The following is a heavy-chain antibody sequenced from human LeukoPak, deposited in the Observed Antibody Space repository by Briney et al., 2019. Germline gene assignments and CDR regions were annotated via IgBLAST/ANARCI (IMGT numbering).Heavy chain of an antibody. CDR1: GFIFSNAW. D-gene: IGHD6-6*01. V-gene: IGHV3-15*01. CDR2: IKSKADGGTT. J-gene: IGHJ4*02. Sequence: GGSLRLSCAASGFIFSNAWMSWVRQAPGKGLKWVGRIKSKADGGTTDYAAPVKGRFTISRDDSKNTLYLQVNTLKSEDTAVYYCTTGTYSSSYYWGQGTLVTVSS. CDR3: TTGTYSSSYY.